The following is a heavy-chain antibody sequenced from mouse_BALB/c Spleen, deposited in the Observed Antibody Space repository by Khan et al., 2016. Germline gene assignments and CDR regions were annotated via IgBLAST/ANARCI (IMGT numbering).Heavy chain of an antibody. Sequence: VQLQESGPGLVAPSQSLSITCTISGFSLTSYGVHLVRQPPGKGLEWLVVIWSDGSTTYNSALKSRLSISKDNSKSQVFLKMNSLQTDDTAMYYCARHEDYGSSDYAMDYWGQGTSVTVSS. CDR3: ARHEDYGSSDYAMDY. CDR1: GFSLTSYG. CDR2: IWSDGST. J-gene: IGHJ4*01. D-gene: IGHD1-1*01. V-gene: IGHV2-6-1*01.